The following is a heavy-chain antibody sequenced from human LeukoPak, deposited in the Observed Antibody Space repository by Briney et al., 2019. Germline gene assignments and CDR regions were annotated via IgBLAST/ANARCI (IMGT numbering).Heavy chain of an antibody. Sequence: PGGSLRLPCAASGFTFSSYAMSWVRQAPGKGLEWVSAISGSGDNTYYADSVKGRFTISRDSSKNTLYLQMNSLRAEDTAVYYCAKETSSSFDYWGQGTLVTVSS. CDR2: ISGSGDNT. J-gene: IGHJ4*02. CDR1: GFTFSSYA. D-gene: IGHD6-6*01. CDR3: AKETSSSFDY. V-gene: IGHV3-23*01.